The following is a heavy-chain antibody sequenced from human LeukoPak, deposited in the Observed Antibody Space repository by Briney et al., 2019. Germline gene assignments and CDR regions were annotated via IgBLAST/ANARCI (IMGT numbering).Heavy chain of an antibody. CDR1: GFTVTSSY. V-gene: IGHV3-53*01. CDR2: IYSGEII. Sequence: GGSLRLSCAASGFTVTSSYMNWVRQAPGKGLEWVSVIYSGEIIYYADSVKGRFTIPRDNSKNTLYLQMNSLRAEDTAVYYCARGRSITAAGLFDYWGQGTLVTVSS. CDR3: ARGRSITAAGLFDY. D-gene: IGHD6-13*01. J-gene: IGHJ4*02.